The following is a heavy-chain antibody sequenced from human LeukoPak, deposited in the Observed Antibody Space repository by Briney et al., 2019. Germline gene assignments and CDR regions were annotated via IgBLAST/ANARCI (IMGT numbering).Heavy chain of an antibody. CDR2: MYHSGST. J-gene: IGHJ5*02. V-gene: IGHV4-39*07. CDR1: GGSISSSNNY. D-gene: IGHD3-10*01. CDR3: ARGPRFGELLWHWFDP. Sequence: TSETLSLTCTVSGGSISSSNNYWGWIRQPPRKGLEWIGSMYHSGSTYYNPPRKSRFTISEDTSKNQFSLKLRSVTAADTAVYYCARGPRFGELLWHWFDPWGQGTLVTVSS.